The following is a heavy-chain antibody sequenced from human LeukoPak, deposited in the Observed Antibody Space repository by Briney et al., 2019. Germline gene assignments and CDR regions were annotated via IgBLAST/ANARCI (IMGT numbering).Heavy chain of an antibody. CDR2: IWYDGSNK. CDR1: GFTFSSYG. CDR3: AKEIGYSSGWSLDY. J-gene: IGHJ4*02. Sequence: PGGSLRLSCAASGFTFSSYGMHWVRQAPGKGLEWVAVIWYDGSNKYYADSVKGRFTISRDNSKNSLYLQMNSLRTEDTALYYCAKEIGYSSGWSLDYWGQGTLVTVSS. D-gene: IGHD6-19*01. V-gene: IGHV3-33*03.